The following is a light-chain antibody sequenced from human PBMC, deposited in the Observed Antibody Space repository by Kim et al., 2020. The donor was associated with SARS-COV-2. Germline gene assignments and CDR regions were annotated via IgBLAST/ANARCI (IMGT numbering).Light chain of an antibody. V-gene: IGKV3-20*01. CDR2: GTS. CDR1: QSVTSSY. J-gene: IGKJ3*01. Sequence: PGERATLSCRASQSVTSSYVAWYQQKPGQAPMLLVYGTSSRSTGIPDRFSGSGSGADLTLTISRLEPEDFAVYYCQHYGSSLFTFGPGTKVDIK. CDR3: QHYGSSLFT.